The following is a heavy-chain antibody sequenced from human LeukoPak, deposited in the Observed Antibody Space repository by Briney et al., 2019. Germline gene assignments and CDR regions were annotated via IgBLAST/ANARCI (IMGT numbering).Heavy chain of an antibody. J-gene: IGHJ5*02. CDR3: ARPISMVRGVTPNWFDP. Sequence: SETLSLTCTVSGGSISSSSYYWGWIRQPPGKGLEWIGSIYYSGSTYYNPSLKSRVTISVDTSKNQFSLKLSSVTAADTAVYYCARPISMVRGVTPNWFDPWGQGTLVTVSS. CDR2: IYYSGST. D-gene: IGHD3-10*01. CDR1: GGSISSSSYY. V-gene: IGHV4-39*01.